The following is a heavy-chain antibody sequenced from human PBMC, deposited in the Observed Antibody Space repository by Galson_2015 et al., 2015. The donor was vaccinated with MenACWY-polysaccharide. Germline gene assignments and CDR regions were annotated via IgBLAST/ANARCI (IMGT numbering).Heavy chain of an antibody. CDR3: ARCGDGEYGSFYWFDP. CDR1: GGYLNRRSYY. J-gene: IGHJ5*02. Sequence: QVQLRESGPGLVKPSQTLSLTCSVSGGYLNRRSYYWSWIRQSAGKGLEWIGRIYASGSTSYNPSLKSRVTMSVDTSRNQFFLRLTSVTAADTAVYYCARCGDGEYGSFYWFDPWGQGTLVTV. D-gene: IGHD4-17*01. V-gene: IGHV4-61*02. CDR2: IYASGST.